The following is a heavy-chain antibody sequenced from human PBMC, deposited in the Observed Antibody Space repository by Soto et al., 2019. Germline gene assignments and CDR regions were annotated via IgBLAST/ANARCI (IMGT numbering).Heavy chain of an antibody. J-gene: IGHJ4*02. CDR1: GGSFSGYY. V-gene: IGHV4-34*12. D-gene: IGHD3-22*01. CDR3: ARPHYDSNTFYYFFVY. CDR2: IFHGGST. Sequence: SETLSLTCAVYGGSFSGYYWSWIRQPPGKGLEWIGEIFHGGSTNYSPSLKSRVTISVDTSKNQFSLELSSVTAADTAVYYCARPHYDSNTFYYFFVYWGQGTLVTVSS.